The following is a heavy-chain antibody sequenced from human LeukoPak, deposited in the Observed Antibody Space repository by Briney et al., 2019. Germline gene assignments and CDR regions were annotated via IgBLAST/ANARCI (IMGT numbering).Heavy chain of an antibody. CDR2: INHSGST. D-gene: IGHD6-19*01. V-gene: IGHV4-34*01. CDR1: GGSFSGYY. Sequence: SETLSLTCAVYGGSFSGYYWSWIRQPPGKGLEGIGEINHSGSTNYNPSLKSRVTISVDTSKNQFSLKLSSVTAADTAVYYCATSSGWYHEFDYWGQGTLVTVSS. J-gene: IGHJ4*02. CDR3: ATSSGWYHEFDY.